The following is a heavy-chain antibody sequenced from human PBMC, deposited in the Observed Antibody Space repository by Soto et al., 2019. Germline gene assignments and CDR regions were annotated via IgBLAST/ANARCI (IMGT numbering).Heavy chain of an antibody. D-gene: IGHD2-15*01. CDR1: GYTFTSYA. CDR2: INAGNGNT. Sequence: GASVKVSCKASGYTFTSYAMHWVRQAPGQRLEWMGWINAGNGNTKYSQKFQGRVTITRDTSASTAYMELSSLRSEDTAVYYCARGSPLRCSGGSCYGYCYYYYGMDVWGQGTTVTVS. CDR3: ARGSPLRCSGGSCYGYCYYYYGMDV. J-gene: IGHJ6*02. V-gene: IGHV1-3*01.